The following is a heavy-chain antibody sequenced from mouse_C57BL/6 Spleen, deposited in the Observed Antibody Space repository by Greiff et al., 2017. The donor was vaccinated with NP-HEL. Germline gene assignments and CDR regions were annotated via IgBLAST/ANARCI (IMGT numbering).Heavy chain of an antibody. Sequence: VQLQQSGAELVRPGTSVKLSCKASGYTFTSYWMHWVKQRPGQGLEWIGVIDPSDSYTNYNQKFKGKATLTVDTSSSTAYMQLSSLTSEDSAVYYCARESYSNYVDYWGQGTTLTVSS. J-gene: IGHJ2*01. CDR1: GYTFTSYW. CDR3: ARESYSNYVDY. CDR2: IDPSDSYT. D-gene: IGHD2-5*01. V-gene: IGHV1-59*01.